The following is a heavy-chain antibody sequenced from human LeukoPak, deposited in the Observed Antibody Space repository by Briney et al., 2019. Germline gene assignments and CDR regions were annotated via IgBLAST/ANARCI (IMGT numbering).Heavy chain of an antibody. J-gene: IGHJ5*02. CDR1: GYTFTNYG. V-gene: IGHV1-2*02. CDR2: INPSSGDT. CDR3: ARAYEVSSRPHRFDWFDP. D-gene: IGHD6-6*01. Sequence: ASVKVSCKASGYTFTNYGISWARQAPGQGLEWMGWINPSSGDTNYAQNFQGRVTMTRDTSITAAYMDLSRLRSDDTAVYYCARAYEVSSRPHRFDWFDPWGQGTLVTVSS.